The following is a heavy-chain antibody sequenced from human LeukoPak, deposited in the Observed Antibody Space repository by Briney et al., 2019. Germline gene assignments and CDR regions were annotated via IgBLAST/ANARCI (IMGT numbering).Heavy chain of an antibody. CDR3: TKSNRFDP. V-gene: IGHV4-34*01. J-gene: IGHJ5*02. Sequence: SETLTLTCAVSGGSFSGHYWSWLRQPPGEGLEWIGEINGSESTKYNPSLKSRVTISADTSKNQRSLKLSFLNSADTAVYYCTKSNRFDPWGQRTLVTVST. CDR2: INGSEST. CDR1: GGSFSGHY.